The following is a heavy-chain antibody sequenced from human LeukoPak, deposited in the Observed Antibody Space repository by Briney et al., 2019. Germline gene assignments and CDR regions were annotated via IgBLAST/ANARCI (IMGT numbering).Heavy chain of an antibody. D-gene: IGHD3-3*01. Sequence: GGSLRLSYAASGFIFRDLWMHWVRQAPGKGLVWLSRINNDGSSTIYADSVKGRFTFSRGNAENTLFLEMSSLRVEDTAVYYCVRERNNFWSGHHSIFDSWGQGTLVTVSS. J-gene: IGHJ4*02. CDR3: VRERNNFWSGHHSIFDS. V-gene: IGHV3-74*01. CDR1: GFIFRDLW. CDR2: INNDGSST.